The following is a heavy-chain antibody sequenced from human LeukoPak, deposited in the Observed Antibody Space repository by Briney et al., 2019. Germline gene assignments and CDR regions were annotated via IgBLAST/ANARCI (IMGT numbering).Heavy chain of an antibody. J-gene: IGHJ4*02. CDR3: AKDVRGGPIVGAGSVDY. CDR1: RFTFSRYA. Sequence: GGSLRLSCAASRFTFSRYAMSWVRQAPGKGLEGVSAVNNKGNNKYYADSVKGRLTISRDNSKKTLYLQMDSLRAEDTAIYYCAKDVRGGPIVGAGSVDYWGQGTLVTASS. CDR2: VNNKGNNK. V-gene: IGHV3-23*05. D-gene: IGHD1-26*01.